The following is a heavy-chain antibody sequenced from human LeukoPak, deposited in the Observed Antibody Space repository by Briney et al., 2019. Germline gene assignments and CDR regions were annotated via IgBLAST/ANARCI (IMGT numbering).Heavy chain of an antibody. CDR1: GGSFSGYY. J-gene: IGHJ4*02. CDR3: ARRSSSWSDFDY. CDR2: INHSGST. Sequence: SETLSLTCAVYGGSFSGYYWSWIRQPPGKGLEWIGEINHSGSTNYNPSLKSRVTISVDTSKNQFSLKLSSVTAADTAVYYCARRSSSWSDFDYWGQGTLVTVSS. D-gene: IGHD6-13*01. V-gene: IGHV4-34*01.